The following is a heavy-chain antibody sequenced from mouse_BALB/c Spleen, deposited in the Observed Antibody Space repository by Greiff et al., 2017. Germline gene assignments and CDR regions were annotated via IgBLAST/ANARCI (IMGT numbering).Heavy chain of an antibody. CDR1: GFSLTSYG. V-gene: IGHV2-2*02. Sequence: VQLQQSGPGLVQPSQSLSITCTVSGFSLTSYGVHWVRQSPGKGLEWLGVIWSGGSTDYNAAFISRLSISKDNSKSQVFFKMNSLQANDTAIYYCARTDYGNYLYAMDYWGQGTSVTVSS. J-gene: IGHJ4*01. D-gene: IGHD2-1*01. CDR3: ARTDYGNYLYAMDY. CDR2: IWSGGST.